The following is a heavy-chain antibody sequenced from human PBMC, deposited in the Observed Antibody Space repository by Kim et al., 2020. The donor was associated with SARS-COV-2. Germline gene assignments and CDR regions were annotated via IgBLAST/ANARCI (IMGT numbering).Heavy chain of an antibody. CDR1: GGSISSSNW. J-gene: IGHJ6*02. CDR3: ARGKMYYYDSSGYYYGMDG. V-gene: IGHV4-4*02. CDR2: IYHSGST. Sequence: SETLSLTCAVSGGSISSSNWWSWVRQPPGKGLEWIGEIYHSGSTNYNPSLKSRVTISVDKSKNQFSLKLSSVTAADTAVYYCARGKMYYYDSSGYYYGMDGWGQGATVTVSS. D-gene: IGHD3-22*01.